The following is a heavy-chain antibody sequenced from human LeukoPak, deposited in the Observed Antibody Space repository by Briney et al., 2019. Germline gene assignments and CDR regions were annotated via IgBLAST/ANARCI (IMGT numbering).Heavy chain of an antibody. D-gene: IGHD3-9*01. V-gene: IGHV3-30*18. J-gene: IGHJ4*02. CDR3: AKDSAPGYYDILTGYRYDYFDY. CDR2: ISYDGSNK. Sequence: GGSLRLSCAASGFTFSSYGMHWVRQAPGKGLEWVAVISYDGSNKYYADSVKGRFTISRDNSKNTLYLQMNSLRAEDTAVYYCAKDSAPGYYDILTGYRYDYFDYWGQGTLVTVSS. CDR1: GFTFSSYG.